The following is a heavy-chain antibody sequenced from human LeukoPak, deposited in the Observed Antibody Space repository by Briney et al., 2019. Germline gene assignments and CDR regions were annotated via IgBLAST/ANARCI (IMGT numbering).Heavy chain of an antibody. CDR2: INPSGGST. V-gene: IGHV1-46*01. CDR1: GYTLTSYY. J-gene: IGHJ4*02. Sequence: ASVKVSCKASGYTLTSYYMHWVRQAPGQGLEWMGIINPSGGSTSYAQKFQGRVTITTDESTSTAYMELSSLRSEDTAVYYCARGGQQPNYWGQGTLVTVSS. CDR3: ARGGQQPNY. D-gene: IGHD6-13*01.